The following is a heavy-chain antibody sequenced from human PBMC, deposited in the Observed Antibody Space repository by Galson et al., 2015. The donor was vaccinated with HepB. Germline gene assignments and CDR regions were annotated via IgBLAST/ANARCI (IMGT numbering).Heavy chain of an antibody. V-gene: IGHV3-15*01. D-gene: IGHD2-2*01. CDR2: IKGKTDGGTT. Sequence: SLRLSCAASGFTFSNAWMSWVRQAPGKGLEWVGRIKGKTDGGTTDYAAPVKGRFTISRDDSKNTLYLQMNSLKTEDTAVYYCTTEGEDIVVVPAAPTRHYYYYYMDVWGKGTTVTVSS. CDR1: GFTFSNAW. CDR3: TTEGEDIVVVPAAPTRHYYYYYMDV. J-gene: IGHJ6*03.